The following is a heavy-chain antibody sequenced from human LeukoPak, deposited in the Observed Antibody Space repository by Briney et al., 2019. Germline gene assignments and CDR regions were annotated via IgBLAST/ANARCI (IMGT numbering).Heavy chain of an antibody. J-gene: IGHJ4*02. Sequence: GGSLRLSCAASGFTFSSYEMNWVRQAPGKGLEWVSYISSSGSTIYYADSVKGRFTISRDNAKNSLCLQMNSLSAEDTAVCYCARHVVAVGFDYWGQGTLVTVSS. CDR2: ISSSGSTI. CDR3: ARHVVAVGFDY. V-gene: IGHV3-48*03. CDR1: GFTFSSYE. D-gene: IGHD3-22*01.